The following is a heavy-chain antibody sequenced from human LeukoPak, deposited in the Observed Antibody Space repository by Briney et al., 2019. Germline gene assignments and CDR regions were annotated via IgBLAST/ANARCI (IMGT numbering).Heavy chain of an antibody. CDR1: GGSISSYY. CDR2: IYYSGST. Sequence: SETLSLTCTVSGGSISSYYWGWIRQPPGKGLEWIGYIYYSGSTNYNPSLKSRVTISVDTSKNQFSLKLSSVTAADTAVYYCARGGEYGLVNDYWGQGTLVTVSS. D-gene: IGHD6-19*01. V-gene: IGHV4-59*01. J-gene: IGHJ4*02. CDR3: ARGGEYGLVNDY.